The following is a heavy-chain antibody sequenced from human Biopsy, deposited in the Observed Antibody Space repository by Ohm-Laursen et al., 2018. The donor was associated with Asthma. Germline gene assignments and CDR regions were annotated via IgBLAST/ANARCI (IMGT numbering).Heavy chain of an antibody. CDR2: IVFGSGAT. V-gene: IGHV1-58*01. Sequence: GASVKVSCNVSGVALSGYTFEWVRQARGLGLEWMAWIVFGSGATNYSQKFQDRLTVTSDMSAGSVFMEMRGLSSTDTAVYYCAAGRTSLQGESLIWGQGTLVSVSS. J-gene: IGHJ4*01. CDR3: AAGRTSLQGESLI. CDR1: GVALSGYT. D-gene: IGHD2/OR15-2a*01.